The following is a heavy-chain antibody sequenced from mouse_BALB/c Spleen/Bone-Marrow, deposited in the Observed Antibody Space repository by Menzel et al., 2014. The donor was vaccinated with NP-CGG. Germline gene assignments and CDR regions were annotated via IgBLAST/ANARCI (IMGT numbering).Heavy chain of an antibody. V-gene: IGHV5-4*02. D-gene: IGHD1-1*01. Sequence: EVMLVESGGGLVKPGGSLKLSCAASGFTFSDYYMYWFRQTPEKRLEWVAIISVGGSYTYYPDSVKGRFTIARDNAKNNLYLQMSSLKSEDTAMYYCARGSSYFDYWGQGTTLTVSS. CDR3: ARGSSYFDY. J-gene: IGHJ2*01. CDR2: ISVGGSYT. CDR1: GFTFSDYY.